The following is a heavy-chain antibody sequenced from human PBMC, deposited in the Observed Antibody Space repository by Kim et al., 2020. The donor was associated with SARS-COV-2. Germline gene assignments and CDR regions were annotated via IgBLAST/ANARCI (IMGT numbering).Heavy chain of an antibody. Sequence: SETLSLTCTVSGGSISSYYWSWIRQPPGKGLEWIGYIYSSGSTNYNPSLKSRVTISINTSKNQFSLELTSVTTADTATYYCARGGSGYWFDPWGRGTLVIVSS. J-gene: IGHJ5*02. D-gene: IGHD6-25*01. V-gene: IGHV4-59*13. CDR1: GGSISSYY. CDR2: IYSSGST. CDR3: ARGGSGYWFDP.